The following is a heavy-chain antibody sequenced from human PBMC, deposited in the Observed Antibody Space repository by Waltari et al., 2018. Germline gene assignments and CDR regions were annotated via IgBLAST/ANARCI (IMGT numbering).Heavy chain of an antibody. CDR1: GFTFESYA. J-gene: IGHJ4*02. V-gene: IGHV3-9*01. CDR2: ISVNSGSI. D-gene: IGHD2-21*02. CDR3: VKDVLSDCGGDCYSEH. Sequence: EVQLVESGGGLVQPGRSLRLSCAASGFTFESYASHWVRQAPGKGVEWVAGISVNSGSIGYADSVQGRFTSSRDNAKNSMFLQIHSLRPEDTALYYCVKDVLSDCGGDCYSEHWGQGTLLTVSS.